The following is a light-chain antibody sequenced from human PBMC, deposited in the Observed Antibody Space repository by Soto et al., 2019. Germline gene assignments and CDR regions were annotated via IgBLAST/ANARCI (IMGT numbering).Light chain of an antibody. Sequence: EIVMTQSPATLSVSPGERATLSCRASQSVSSNLAWYQQKPGQAPRLLIYGASTRATGIPARFSGSGSGTEFTLTISSLQSEEVAVYYCQQYNNVPPTFGQGTKVDIK. CDR1: QSVSSN. CDR3: QQYNNVPPT. J-gene: IGKJ1*01. CDR2: GAS. V-gene: IGKV3-15*01.